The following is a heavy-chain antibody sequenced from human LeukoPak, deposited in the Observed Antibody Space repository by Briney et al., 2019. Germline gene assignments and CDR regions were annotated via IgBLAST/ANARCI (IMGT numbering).Heavy chain of an antibody. Sequence: GGSLRLSCAASGFTFSDHYMDWVRQAPGKGLEWVSSISGSGGNVYYAGSVRGRFTISRDNSKNTVYLQMNSLRAEDTATYYCARDIRNYYDSGAYGWFDPWGQGTLVPVSS. CDR2: ISGSGGNV. D-gene: IGHD3-10*01. CDR3: ARDIRNYYDSGAYGWFDP. CDR1: GFTFSDHY. V-gene: IGHV3-23*01. J-gene: IGHJ5*02.